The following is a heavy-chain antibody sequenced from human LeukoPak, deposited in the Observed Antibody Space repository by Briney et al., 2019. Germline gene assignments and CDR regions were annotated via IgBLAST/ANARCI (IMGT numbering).Heavy chain of an antibody. Sequence: SVKVSCKASGGTFNRYAISWVRQAPGQGLEWMGRIIPIFGTTNYAQKFQGRVTLTADKSTSTAYMELTSLRPEDTAVYYCARDGYNLAADYWGQGTLVTVSS. J-gene: IGHJ4*02. CDR3: ARDGYNLAADY. CDR2: IIPIFGTT. V-gene: IGHV1-69*06. CDR1: GGTFNRYA. D-gene: IGHD5-24*01.